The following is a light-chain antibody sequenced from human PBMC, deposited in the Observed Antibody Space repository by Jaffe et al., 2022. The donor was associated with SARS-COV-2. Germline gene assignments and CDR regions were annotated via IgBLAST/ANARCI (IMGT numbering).Light chain of an antibody. Sequence: SYGLIQPLSVSVAPGQTARITCGGNNIERKNVHWYQQKPGQAPVLVMYRDRNRPSGIPERFSGSNSGNTATLTISRAQAGDEADFYCQVWDGSIVVFGGGTKLTVL. CDR1: NIERKN. V-gene: IGLV3-9*01. CDR3: QVWDGSIVV. J-gene: IGLJ3*02. CDR2: RDR.